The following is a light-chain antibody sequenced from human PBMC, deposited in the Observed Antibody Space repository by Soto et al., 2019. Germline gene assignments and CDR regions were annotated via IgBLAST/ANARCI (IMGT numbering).Light chain of an antibody. J-gene: IGKJ2*01. CDR2: AAS. CDR1: QSISSW. CDR3: QQAHSFPYT. Sequence: DIQMTQSPSSVSASVGDRVTITCRASQSISSWLAWYQQKPGKAPKLLIYAASSLQGGVPSRFSGSGSATDFTLTISSLPPEDFATYYCQQAHSFPYTFGQGTKLEIK. V-gene: IGKV1-12*02.